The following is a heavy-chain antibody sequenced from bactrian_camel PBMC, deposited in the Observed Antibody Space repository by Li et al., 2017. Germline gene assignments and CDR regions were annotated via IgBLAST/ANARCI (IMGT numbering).Heavy chain of an antibody. CDR2: IAPGSGTT. CDR3: AADYCHTHMNPSRWLTYEYSY. D-gene: IGHD2*01. CDR1: QYTYMSNL. J-gene: IGHJ4*01. V-gene: IGHV3S54*01. Sequence: HVQLVESGGGSVQAGGSLRLSCAASQYTYMSNLLGWFRQAPGKEREGVASIAPGSGTTYYTDFVKGRFTISEDRVKNILSLQMDNLKPEDTGMYFCAADYCHTHMNPSRWLTYEYSYWGQGTQVTVS.